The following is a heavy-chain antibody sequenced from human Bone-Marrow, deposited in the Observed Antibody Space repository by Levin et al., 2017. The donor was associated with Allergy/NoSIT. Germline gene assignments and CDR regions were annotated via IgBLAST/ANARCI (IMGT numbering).Heavy chain of an antibody. CDR3: TRHCGGDCYSPSAFEY. Sequence: GGSLRLSCAASGFTFSDHWMHWVRQAPGKGLVWVSRIKSDGSLTSYADFVKGRFSISRDNAKYTLYLQMNSLSAEDTAVYFCTRHCGGDCYSPSAFEYWGQGIPVTVSS. D-gene: IGHD2-21*02. CDR1: GFTFSDHW. CDR2: IKSDGSLT. J-gene: IGHJ4*02. V-gene: IGHV3-74*01.